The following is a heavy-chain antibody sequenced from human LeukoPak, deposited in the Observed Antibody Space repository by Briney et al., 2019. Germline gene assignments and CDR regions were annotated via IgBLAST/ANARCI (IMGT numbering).Heavy chain of an antibody. D-gene: IGHD3-22*01. V-gene: IGHV3-11*01. Sequence: GGSLRLSCAASGFTFSDYYMSWIRQAPGKGLEWVSYISSSGSTIYYADSVKGRFTISRDNAKNSLYLQMNSLRAEDTAVYYCASLVSSGLSTKNWGQGTLVTVSS. J-gene: IGHJ4*02. CDR1: GFTFSDYY. CDR3: ASLVSSGLSTKN. CDR2: ISSSGSTI.